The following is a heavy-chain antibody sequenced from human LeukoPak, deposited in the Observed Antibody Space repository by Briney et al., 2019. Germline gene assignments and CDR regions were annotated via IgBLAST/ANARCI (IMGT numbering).Heavy chain of an antibody. CDR3: AREFRDTTSLDAFDI. J-gene: IGHJ3*02. Sequence: GGSLRLSCAASGFTFSSYSMNWVRQAPGEGLEWVSSISSSSSYIYYADSVKGRFTSSRDNAKNSLYLQMISLRAEDTAVYDCAREFRDTTSLDAFDIWGQGTMVTVSS. D-gene: IGHD1-26*01. CDR1: GFTFSSYS. V-gene: IGHV3-21*01. CDR2: ISSSSSYI.